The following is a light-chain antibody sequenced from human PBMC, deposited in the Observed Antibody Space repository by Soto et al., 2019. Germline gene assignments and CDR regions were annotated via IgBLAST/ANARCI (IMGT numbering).Light chain of an antibody. CDR2: EVS. Sequence: QSALTQPASVSGSPGQSIIISCTGTSSDVGSYNFVSWYQQHPGKAPKLMIYEVSKRPSGVSNRFSGSKSGNTAALTISGLQPEDEADYYCCSYAGNIVVFCGGTKLTVL. CDR3: CSYAGNIVV. CDR1: SSDVGSYNF. J-gene: IGLJ3*02. V-gene: IGLV2-23*02.